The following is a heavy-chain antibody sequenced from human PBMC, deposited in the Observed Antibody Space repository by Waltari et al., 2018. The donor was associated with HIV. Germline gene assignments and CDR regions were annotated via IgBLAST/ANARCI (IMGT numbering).Heavy chain of an antibody. Sequence: QVQLVQSGAEVRRPGSSVKVSCKASGGMFLSYSINWVRQAPGQGLEWMGRIIPMSNTPNNAQKFQGRVTITADKSTSTAYMELTSLRSDDTAVYYCASARETMGVDFDSWGLGTLVTVSS. CDR3: ASARETMGVDFDS. J-gene: IGHJ4*02. CDR1: GGMFLSYS. D-gene: IGHD3-16*01. CDR2: IIPMSNTP. V-gene: IGHV1-69*08.